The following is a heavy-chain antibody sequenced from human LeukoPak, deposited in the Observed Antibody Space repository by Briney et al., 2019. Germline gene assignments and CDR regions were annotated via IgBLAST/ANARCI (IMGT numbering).Heavy chain of an antibody. CDR3: ARDRGATTRSWYFDY. Sequence: SETLSLTCTVSGVSISGYYWTWIRQPAGKGLEWIGRIYTSGSTNYNPSLKSRVTMSVDTSKNQFSLKLSSVTAADTAVYYCARDRGATTRSWYFDYWGQGTLVTVSS. CDR2: IYTSGST. V-gene: IGHV4-4*07. CDR1: GVSISGYY. D-gene: IGHD1-26*01. J-gene: IGHJ4*02.